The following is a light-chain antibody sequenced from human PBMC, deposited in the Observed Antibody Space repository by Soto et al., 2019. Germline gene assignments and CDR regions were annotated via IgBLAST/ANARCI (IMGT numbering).Light chain of an antibody. Sequence: AIQLTQSPSSLSASVGDRVTITCRASQGISSALAWYQQKPGKAPKLLIYDASSLESGVPSRFSGSGSGTEFTLTISSLQPEEFATYYCQQCNKYPRKFGQGTKVEIK. CDR2: DAS. CDR3: QQCNKYPRK. V-gene: IGKV1D-13*01. J-gene: IGKJ1*01. CDR1: QGISSA.